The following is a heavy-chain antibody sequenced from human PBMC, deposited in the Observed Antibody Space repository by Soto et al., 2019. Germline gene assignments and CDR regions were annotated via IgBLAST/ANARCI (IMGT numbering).Heavy chain of an antibody. J-gene: IGHJ6*03. CDR1: GFTFSSYW. V-gene: IGHV3-7*01. Sequence: GGSLRLSCAASGFTFSSYWMSWVRQAPGKGLEWVANIKQDGSEKYYVDSVKGRFTISRDNAKNSLYLQMNSLRAEDTAVYYCARPSADWYYYYMDVWGKGTTVTVSS. D-gene: IGHD2-21*01. CDR2: IKQDGSEK. CDR3: ARPSADWYYYYMDV.